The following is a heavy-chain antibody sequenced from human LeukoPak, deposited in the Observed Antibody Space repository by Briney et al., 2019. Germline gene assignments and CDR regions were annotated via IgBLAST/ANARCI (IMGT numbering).Heavy chain of an antibody. CDR2: ISGSGGST. CDR1: GFTFSNAW. CDR3: AREYYYGSGAVDY. J-gene: IGHJ4*02. D-gene: IGHD3-10*01. V-gene: IGHV3-23*01. Sequence: GGSLRLSCAASGFTFSNAWMSWVRQAPGKGLEWVSAISGSGGSTYYADSVKGRFTISRDNSKNTLYLQMNSLRAEDTAVYYCAREYYYGSGAVDYWGQGTLVTVSS.